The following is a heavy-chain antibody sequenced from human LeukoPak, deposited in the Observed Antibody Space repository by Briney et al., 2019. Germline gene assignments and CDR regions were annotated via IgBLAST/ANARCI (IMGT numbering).Heavy chain of an antibody. J-gene: IGHJ4*02. Sequence: GGSLRLSCAASGFTFSSYDMQWVRQAPGKGLEYVSAISGNGGTTYYANSVKGRFTISRDNSKNTLYLQMGSLRAEDMAVYCCARDGARYSGSYYNDYWGQGTLVTVSS. D-gene: IGHD1-26*01. V-gene: IGHV3-64*01. CDR1: GFTFSSYD. CDR2: ISGNGGTT. CDR3: ARDGARYSGSYYNDY.